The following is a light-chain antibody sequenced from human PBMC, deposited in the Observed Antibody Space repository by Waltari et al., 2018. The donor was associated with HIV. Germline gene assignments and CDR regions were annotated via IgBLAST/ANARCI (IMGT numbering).Light chain of an antibody. CDR1: QSVSSSY. CDR3: QQYDTSPWT. J-gene: IGKJ1*01. Sequence: EIVLTQSPGTLSLSPGGRATLSCRASQSVSSSYLAWYQQNPGQAPRLLIYAASSTATDIPARFSGSGSGTDFTLSISRLEPEDFAIYYCQQYDTSPWTFGQGTKVEIK. CDR2: AAS. V-gene: IGKV3-20*01.